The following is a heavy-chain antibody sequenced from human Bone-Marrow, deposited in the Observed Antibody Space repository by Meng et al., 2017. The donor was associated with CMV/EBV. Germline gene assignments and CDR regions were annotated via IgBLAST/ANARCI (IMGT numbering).Heavy chain of an antibody. CDR2: IRYDGGKK. V-gene: IGHV3-30*02. CDR3: AKDSHRSGQLGFRGVDY. D-gene: IGHD5-18*01. CDR1: GLTLSSYG. J-gene: IGHJ4*02. Sequence: GGSLRLSCAASGLTLSSYGIHWVRQAPGKGLEWVAFIRYDGGKKEYVDSVKGRFTISRDNSKNTVNLQMNSLRTEDTAVYYCAKDSHRSGQLGFRGVDYWGQGTLVTVSS.